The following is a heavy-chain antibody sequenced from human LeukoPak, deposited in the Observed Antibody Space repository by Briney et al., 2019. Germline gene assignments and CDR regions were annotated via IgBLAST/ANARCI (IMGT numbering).Heavy chain of an antibody. D-gene: IGHD2-2*03. CDR1: GGSISSSSYY. Sequence: SETLSLTCTVSGGSISSSSYYWGWIRQPPGKGLEWIGSIYYSGSTYYNPSLKSRVTISVDTSKNQFSLRLSSVTAADTAVYYCARHSFGYCSSTSCYMPDYWGQGTLVTVSS. CDR3: ARHSFGYCSSTSCYMPDY. J-gene: IGHJ4*02. CDR2: IYYSGST. V-gene: IGHV4-39*01.